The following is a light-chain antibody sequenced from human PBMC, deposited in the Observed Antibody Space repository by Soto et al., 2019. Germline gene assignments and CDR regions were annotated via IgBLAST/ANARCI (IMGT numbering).Light chain of an antibody. CDR3: AAWDDSLDGYV. CDR1: RSNIGGNN. CDR2: NNH. J-gene: IGLJ1*01. Sequence: QSVLTQPPSASGIPGQRVTISRSGSRSNIGGNNVNWYQQLPGTAPRLLTFNNHLRPSGVPDRFSGSKSGTSASLAISGLQSEDEGDYYCAAWDDSLDGYVFGTGTKLTVL. V-gene: IGLV1-44*01.